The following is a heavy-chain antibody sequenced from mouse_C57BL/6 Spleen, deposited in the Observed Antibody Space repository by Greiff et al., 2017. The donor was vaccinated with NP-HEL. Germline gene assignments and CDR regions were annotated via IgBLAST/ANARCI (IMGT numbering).Heavy chain of an antibody. CDR2: FDPSDSSN. V-gene: IGHV1-69*01. J-gene: IGHJ3*01. CDR1: GYTFTSYW. CDR3: ARRGATTPFAY. Sequence: QVQLQQPGAELVMPGASVKLSCKASGYTFTSYWIHWVKQRPGQGLEWIGEFDPSDSSNNYNHKSKGKSTLTVDKSSSTAYMRVSSLSSEDSAVYYCARRGATTPFAYWGQGTLVTVSA. D-gene: IGHD3-1*01.